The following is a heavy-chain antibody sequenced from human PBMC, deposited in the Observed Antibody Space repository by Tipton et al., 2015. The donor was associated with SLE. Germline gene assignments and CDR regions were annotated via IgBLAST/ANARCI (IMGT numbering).Heavy chain of an antibody. CDR2: IYSGGST. CDR3: ARGAWAAAGH. J-gene: IGHJ4*02. D-gene: IGHD6-13*01. Sequence: SLRLSCAASGFTFSSYAMSWVRQAPGKGLEWVSVIYSGGSTYYADSVKGRFAISRDNSKNTLYLQMNSLRAEDTAVYYCARGAWAAAGHWGQGTLVTVSS. V-gene: IGHV3-23*03. CDR1: GFTFSSYA.